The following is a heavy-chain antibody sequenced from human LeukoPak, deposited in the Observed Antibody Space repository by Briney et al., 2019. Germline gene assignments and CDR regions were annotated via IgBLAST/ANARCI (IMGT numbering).Heavy chain of an antibody. J-gene: IGHJ4*02. CDR3: ARYDVWGSYRAFDY. V-gene: IGHV4-38-2*02. D-gene: IGHD3-16*02. CDR1: GYSISSDYY. Sequence: NPSETLSLTCTVSGYSISSDYYWGWIRQPPGKGLEWIGTIYHSGSTYYNPSLKSRVTISVDTSKNQFSLKLSSVTAADTAVYYCARYDVWGSYRAFDYWGQGTLVTVSS. CDR2: IYHSGST.